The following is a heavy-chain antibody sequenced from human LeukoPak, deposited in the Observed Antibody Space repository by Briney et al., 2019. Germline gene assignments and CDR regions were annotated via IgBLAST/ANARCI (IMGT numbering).Heavy chain of an antibody. CDR1: GFTFSSYT. CDR3: ARKPTTSGYFGY. J-gene: IGHJ4*02. CDR2: ISYDGSSR. V-gene: IGHV3-30-3*01. D-gene: IGHD1-14*01. Sequence: EPGGSLRLSCAASGFTFSSYTMHWVRQAPGKGLEWVAIISYDGSSRSYADSVKGRFTISRDNSKNTLYLQINSLRVEDTAVYYCARKPTTSGYFGYRGQGTLVTVSS.